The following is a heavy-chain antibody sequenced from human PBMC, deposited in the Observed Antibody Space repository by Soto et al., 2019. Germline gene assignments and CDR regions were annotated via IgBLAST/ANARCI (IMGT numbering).Heavy chain of an antibody. Sequence: EVDLEESGGGLVQPGGSLRLSCAASGVTLSNFWVHWVRHVPGKGLMWVSRISSDGSSSSYADSVKGRFTISRDNSKKTVFLQMNSLGVEDSGVYYCTRGDTSKLLPHFDYWGQGTLVTVSS. V-gene: IGHV3-74*01. CDR2: ISSDGSSS. D-gene: IGHD2-15*01. CDR1: GVTLSNFW. CDR3: TRGDTSKLLPHFDY. J-gene: IGHJ4*02.